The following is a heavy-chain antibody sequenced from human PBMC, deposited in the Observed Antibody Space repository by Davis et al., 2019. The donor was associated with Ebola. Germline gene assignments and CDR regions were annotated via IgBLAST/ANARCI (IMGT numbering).Heavy chain of an antibody. CDR1: GYNFNKYW. J-gene: IGHJ4*02. CDR2: IYPGDSDT. CDR3: ARHSSVATREGSDY. V-gene: IGHV5-51*01. D-gene: IGHD6-6*01. Sequence: GESLKISCKASGYNFNKYWNGWVRQMPGKGLEWMGIIYPGDSDTRYSPSLQGQVTISADKSTSTAYLQCSSLEASETAMYYGARHSSVATREGSDYWGQGTLVTVSS.